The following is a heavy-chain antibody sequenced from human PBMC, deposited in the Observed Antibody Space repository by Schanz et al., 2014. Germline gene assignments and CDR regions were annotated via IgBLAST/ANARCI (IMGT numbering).Heavy chain of an antibody. V-gene: IGHV3-23*04. J-gene: IGHJ4*02. CDR1: GFSFSDHA. Sequence: EVQLVESGGGLVQPGGSLRLSCAASGFSFSDHAMDWVRQAAGKGLEWVSSISSGGGSTYYADSVKGRFTISRDNSKNTVYIQMNSLRAEDTAVYYCARGGPAYYFDDWAQGTLVTVSS. CDR2: ISSGGGST. CDR3: ARGGPAYYFDD.